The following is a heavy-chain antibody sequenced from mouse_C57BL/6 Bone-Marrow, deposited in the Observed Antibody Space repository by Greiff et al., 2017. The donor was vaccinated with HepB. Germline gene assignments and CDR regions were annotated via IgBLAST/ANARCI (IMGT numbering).Heavy chain of an antibody. J-gene: IGHJ3*01. Sequence: EVQLQQSGPELVKPGASVKISCKASGYTFTDYYMNWVKQSHGKSLEWIGDINPNNGGTSYNQKFKGKATLTVDKSSSTAYMELLSLTSEDSAVYYCARGCDYDWFAYWGQGTLVTVSA. V-gene: IGHV1-26*01. D-gene: IGHD2-4*01. CDR1: GYTFTDYY. CDR3: ARGCDYDWFAY. CDR2: INPNNGGT.